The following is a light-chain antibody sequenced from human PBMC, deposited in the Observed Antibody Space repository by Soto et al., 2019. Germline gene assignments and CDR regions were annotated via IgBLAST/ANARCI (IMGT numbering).Light chain of an antibody. CDR3: QKYNSAPHT. V-gene: IGKV1-27*01. J-gene: IGKJ5*01. CDR2: AAS. CDR1: QGISND. Sequence: DIQMTQSPSSLSASVGDRVTITCRASQGISNDLAWYQQKPGKVPKLLIYAASTLQSGVPSRFSGSGSGTDLTLTISSLQPEDVATYYCQKYNSAPHTFGQGTRLEIK.